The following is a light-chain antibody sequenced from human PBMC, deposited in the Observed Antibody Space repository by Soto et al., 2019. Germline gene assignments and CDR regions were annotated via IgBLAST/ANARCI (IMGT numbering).Light chain of an antibody. J-gene: IGKJ3*01. V-gene: IGKV3-11*01. Sequence: EIVLTQSPATLSSFPGERATLSCRASQAVNTRLAWYQHKPGQAPRLLIYGAFNRAAGIPARFSGSGSGTDFTLTISSLDPEDFAVYYCQQRINWQFIFGPGTKVDIK. CDR1: QAVNTR. CDR3: QQRINWQFI. CDR2: GAF.